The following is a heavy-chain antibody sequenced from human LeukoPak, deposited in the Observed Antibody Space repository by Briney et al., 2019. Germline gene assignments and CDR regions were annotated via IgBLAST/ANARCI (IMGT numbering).Heavy chain of an antibody. CDR1: GFTFSSFW. CDR3: TRVFGGYDVSDY. V-gene: IGHV3-7*03. CDR2: IKKDGSQK. J-gene: IGHJ4*02. D-gene: IGHD3-3*01. Sequence: GGSLRLSCAASGFTFSSFWMSLVRQAPGKGLERVANIKKDGSQKYYVDSVEGRFTISRDNAKNSLYLQMDSLRVDDTAVYYCTRVFGGYDVSDYWGQGTLVTVSS.